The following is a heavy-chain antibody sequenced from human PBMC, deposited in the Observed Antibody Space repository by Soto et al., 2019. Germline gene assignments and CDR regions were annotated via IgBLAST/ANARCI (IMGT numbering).Heavy chain of an antibody. V-gene: IGHV4-39*01. CDR1: GGSSSSSSYY. CDR2: IYYSGSS. J-gene: IGHJ4*01. Sequence: SETLSRTCAVSGGSSSSSSYYWGWIRQPPWKWLEWIGSIYYSGSSYYNPSLKSRVTISVDTSKDQFSLKVSSVSAADTALYYSARKGAAPTVPRRRHFEYWGEATLVNVST. CDR3: ARKGAAPTVPRRRHFEY. D-gene: IGHD6-13*01.